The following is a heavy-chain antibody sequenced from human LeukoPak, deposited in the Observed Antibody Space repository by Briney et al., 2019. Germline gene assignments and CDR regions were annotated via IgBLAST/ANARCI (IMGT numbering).Heavy chain of an antibody. CDR2: ISYDGSNK. V-gene: IGHV3-30*04. D-gene: IGHD3-3*01. Sequence: GGSLRLSCAASGFTFGSYAMHWVRQAPGKGLEWVAVISYDGSNKYYADSVKGRFTISRDNSKNTLYLQMNSLRAEDTAVYYCTRDFDFSSAIWGQGTLVTVSS. CDR3: TRDFDFSSAI. J-gene: IGHJ4*02. CDR1: GFTFGSYA.